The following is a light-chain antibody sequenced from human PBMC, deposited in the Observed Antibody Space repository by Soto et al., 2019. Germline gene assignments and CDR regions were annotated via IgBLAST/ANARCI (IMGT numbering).Light chain of an antibody. Sequence: EIVLTQSPATLSLSAGERATLSCRASQSVDSYLTWYQQKTGKAPRLLIYDVSKRATGIPVRCSGSVSKTDFTLTISSLEPNEVAIYYCQQHSNWPLTFGGGTKVAIK. V-gene: IGKV3-11*01. CDR3: QQHSNWPLT. CDR1: QSVDSY. J-gene: IGKJ4*01. CDR2: DVS.